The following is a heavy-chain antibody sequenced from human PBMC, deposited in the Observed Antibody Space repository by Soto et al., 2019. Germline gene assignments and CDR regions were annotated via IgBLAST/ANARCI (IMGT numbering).Heavy chain of an antibody. V-gene: IGHV3-7*03. CDR3: TRGIRGSSGWSYYYGMDV. D-gene: IGHD6-19*01. CDR2: IKQDGGQQ. Sequence: EVQLVESGGGLVQPGGSLRLSCAASGFTFSNYWMSWVRQAPGKGLEWVANIKQDGGQQYYVDSVKGRFTISRDNAKNSLVLQMSSLRAEDTAVYYCTRGIRGSSGWSYYYGMDVWGQGTTVTVSS. CDR1: GFTFSNYW. J-gene: IGHJ6*02.